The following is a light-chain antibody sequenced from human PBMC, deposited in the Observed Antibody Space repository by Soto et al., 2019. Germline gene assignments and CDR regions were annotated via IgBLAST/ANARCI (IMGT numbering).Light chain of an antibody. J-gene: IGKJ2*01. CDR3: QQYGSSPYT. V-gene: IGKV3-20*01. CDR2: DAS. CDR1: QSVSSSY. Sequence: EIVLTQSPGTLSLSPGERATLSCRASQSVSSSYLAWYQQKPGQAPRLLIYDASSRATGIPDRFSGSGSGTDFTLTISRLEPEDIEVYFCQQYGSSPYTFGQGTKLEIK.